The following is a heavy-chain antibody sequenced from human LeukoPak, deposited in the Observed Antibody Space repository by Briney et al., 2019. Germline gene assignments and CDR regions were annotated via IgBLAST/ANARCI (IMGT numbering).Heavy chain of an antibody. J-gene: IGHJ4*02. V-gene: IGHV3-21*01. CDR3: ARVAAAAGAPFDY. Sequence: GGSLRLSCAASGFTFSSYSMNWVRQAPGKGLEWVSSISSSSYIYYADSVKGRFTISRDNAKNSLYLQMNSLRAEDTAVYYCARVAAAAGAPFDYWGQGTLVTVSS. D-gene: IGHD6-13*01. CDR1: GFTFSSYS. CDR2: ISSSSYI.